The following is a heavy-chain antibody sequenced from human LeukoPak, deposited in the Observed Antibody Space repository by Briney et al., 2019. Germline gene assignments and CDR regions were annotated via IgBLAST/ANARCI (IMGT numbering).Heavy chain of an antibody. CDR2: IYSGGST. Sequence: GGSLRLSCAASGFTFSRYWMHWVRQAPGEGLVWVSVIYSGGSTYYADSVKGRFTISRDNSKNTLYLQMNSLRAEDTAVYYCARGEDWFDPWGQGTLVTVSS. CDR1: GFTFSRYW. D-gene: IGHD1-26*01. V-gene: IGHV3-53*05. J-gene: IGHJ5*02. CDR3: ARGEDWFDP.